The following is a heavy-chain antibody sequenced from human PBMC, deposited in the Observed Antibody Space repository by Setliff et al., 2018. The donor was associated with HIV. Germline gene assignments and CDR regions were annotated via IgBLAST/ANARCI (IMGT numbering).Heavy chain of an antibody. CDR1: GGSISSRSYY. CDR2: IHTSGST. J-gene: IGHJ4*02. Sequence: SETLSLTCSVSGGSISSRSYYWSWIRQPAGKGLEWIGHIHTSGSTNYNPSLKSRVTMSVDTSKNQFSLRLSSVTAADTAVYYCARGAIAAAGDFDYWSQGTLVTVSS. CDR3: ARGAIAAAGDFDY. V-gene: IGHV4-61*09. D-gene: IGHD6-13*01.